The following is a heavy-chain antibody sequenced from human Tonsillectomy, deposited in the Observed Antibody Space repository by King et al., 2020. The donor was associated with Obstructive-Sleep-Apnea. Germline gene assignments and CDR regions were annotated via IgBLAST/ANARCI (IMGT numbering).Heavy chain of an antibody. V-gene: IGHV3-30-3*01. CDR2: ISYDGSNK. CDR1: GFTFSSYP. CDR3: ARDSKMAGTFDY. Sequence: VQLVESGGGVVQPGRSLRLSCAASGFTFSSYPMHWVRQAPGKGLEWVAVISYDGSNKYYADSVKGRLTNSRDNSKNTLYLQMNSLRVEDTAVYYCARDSKMAGTFDYWGQGTLVTVSS. D-gene: IGHD6-19*01. J-gene: IGHJ4*02.